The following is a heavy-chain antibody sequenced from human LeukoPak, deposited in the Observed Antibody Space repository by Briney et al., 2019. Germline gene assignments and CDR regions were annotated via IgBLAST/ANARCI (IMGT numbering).Heavy chain of an antibody. J-gene: IGHJ4*02. Sequence: HPGGSLRLSCAASGFTFSSYSMNWVRQAPGKGLEWVSYISSSSSTIYYADSVKGRFTISRDNAKNSLYLQMNSLRAEDTAVYYCARAGTSLNYYDSSGYYSRYWGQGTLVTVSS. CDR2: ISSSSSTI. CDR1: GFTFSSYS. D-gene: IGHD3-22*01. CDR3: ARAGTSLNYYDSSGYYSRY. V-gene: IGHV3-48*01.